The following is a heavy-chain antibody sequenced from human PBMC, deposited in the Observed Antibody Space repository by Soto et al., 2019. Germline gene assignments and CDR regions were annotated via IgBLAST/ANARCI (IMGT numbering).Heavy chain of an antibody. D-gene: IGHD6-19*01. Sequence: SETLSLTCTVSGGSISSGSYYWSWIRQLPGKGLEWIGYIYYSGSTYYNPSLKSRVTIPVDTSKNQFSLKLNSVTAADTAVYYCARGEDSSGWFNFDYWGQGTLVTVSS. CDR2: IYYSGST. CDR3: ARGEDSSGWFNFDY. V-gene: IGHV4-31*03. J-gene: IGHJ4*02. CDR1: GGSISSGSYY.